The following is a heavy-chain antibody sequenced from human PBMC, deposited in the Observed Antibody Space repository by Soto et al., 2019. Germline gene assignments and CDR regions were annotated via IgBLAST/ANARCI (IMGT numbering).Heavy chain of an antibody. CDR3: ARPTRYYYDSSGQSAWFDP. V-gene: IGHV4-30-4*02. D-gene: IGHD3-22*01. J-gene: IGHJ5*02. Sequence: SETLSLTCTVSGGSISTGDYYWSWIRQPPGKGLEWIGYIYRSGSTYYNPSLKSRVTISVDTSKNQLSLSSLRSEDTAVYYCARPTRYYYDSSGQSAWFDPWGQGTLVTVSS. CDR1: GGSISTGDYY. CDR2: IYRSGST.